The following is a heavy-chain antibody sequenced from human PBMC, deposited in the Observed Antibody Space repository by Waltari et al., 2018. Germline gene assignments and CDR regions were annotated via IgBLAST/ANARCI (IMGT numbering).Heavy chain of an antibody. Sequence: QVQLQESGPGLVKPSETLSLTCPVSGGSISSNYWIWVRQPPGKGLEWIGYIYYSGSTNYHPSLKSRVTISVDTSKNQFSLKLSSVTAADTAVYYCARDSRPPDAFDIWGQGTMVTVSS. D-gene: IGHD6-13*01. CDR2: IYYSGST. CDR1: GGSISSNY. CDR3: ARDSRPPDAFDI. V-gene: IGHV4-59*01. J-gene: IGHJ3*02.